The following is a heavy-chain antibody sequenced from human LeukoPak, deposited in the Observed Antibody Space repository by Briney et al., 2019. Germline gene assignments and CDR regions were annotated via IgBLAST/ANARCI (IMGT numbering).Heavy chain of an antibody. D-gene: IGHD2-15*01. CDR1: GFTFSSYG. V-gene: IGHV3-23*01. Sequence: GGSLRLSCAASGFTFSSYGMSWVRQAPGKGLEWVAAISGSGGSTYYADSVKGRFTISRDNSKNTLYLQMNSLRAEDTAVYYCAKDSEVVVAATEYYLDYWGQGTLVTVSS. CDR3: AKDSEVVVAATEYYLDY. J-gene: IGHJ4*02. CDR2: ISGSGGST.